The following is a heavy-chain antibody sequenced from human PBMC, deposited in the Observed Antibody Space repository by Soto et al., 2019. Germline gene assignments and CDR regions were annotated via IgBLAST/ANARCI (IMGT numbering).Heavy chain of an antibody. J-gene: IGHJ6*02. CDR3: STRVRGVITPYYYYYYGMDV. CDR1: GGSISSGGYY. V-gene: IGHV4-31*03. CDR2: IYYSGST. D-gene: IGHD3-10*01. Sequence: SDTLSLTCTVSGGSISSGGYYWSWIRQHPGKGLEWIGYIYYSGSTYYNPSLKSRVTISVDTSKNQFSLKLRSVTAADTAVYYWSTRVRGVITPYYYYYYGMDVCGQGTTVTVSS.